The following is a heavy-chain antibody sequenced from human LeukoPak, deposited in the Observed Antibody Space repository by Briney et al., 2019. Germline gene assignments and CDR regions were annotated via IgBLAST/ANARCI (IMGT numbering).Heavy chain of an antibody. V-gene: IGHV4-34*01. CDR3: ARGLGERYCSSTSCRTDYYYYYYMDV. D-gene: IGHD2-2*01. CDR1: GGSFSGYY. J-gene: IGHJ6*03. Sequence: SETLSLTCAVYGGSFSGYYWSWIRQPPGKGLEWIGEINHSGSTNYNPSLKSRVTISVDTSKNQFSLKLSSVTAADTAVYYCARGLGERYCSSTSCRTDYYYYYYMDVWGKGTTVTVSS. CDR2: INHSGST.